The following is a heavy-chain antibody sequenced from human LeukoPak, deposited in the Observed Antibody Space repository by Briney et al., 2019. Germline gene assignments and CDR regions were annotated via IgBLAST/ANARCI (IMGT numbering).Heavy chain of an antibody. V-gene: IGHV3-30*02. J-gene: IGHJ4*02. D-gene: IGHD1-26*01. CDR1: GFIFSNYG. CDR2: IRYDGTDK. CDR3: AKDRSGTYYFDY. Sequence: GGSLRLSCAASGFIFSNYGMHWVRQAPGKGLEWVAFIRYDGTDKYYADSVKGRFTISRDNSKNTLYLQMNSLRAEDTAVYYCAKDRSGTYYFDYWGQGNLVTVSS.